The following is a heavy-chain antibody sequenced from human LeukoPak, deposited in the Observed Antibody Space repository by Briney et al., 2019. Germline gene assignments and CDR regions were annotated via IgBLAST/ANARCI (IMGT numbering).Heavy chain of an antibody. Sequence: SVKVSCKASGGTFSSYAISWVRQAPGQGLEWMGGIIPIFGTANYAQKFQGRVTITADESTSTAYMELSSLRSDDTAVYYCARGHAYSSTADYWGQGTLVTVSS. CDR2: IIPIFGTA. J-gene: IGHJ4*02. CDR3: ARGHAYSSTADY. V-gene: IGHV1-69*13. D-gene: IGHD6-13*01. CDR1: GGTFSSYA.